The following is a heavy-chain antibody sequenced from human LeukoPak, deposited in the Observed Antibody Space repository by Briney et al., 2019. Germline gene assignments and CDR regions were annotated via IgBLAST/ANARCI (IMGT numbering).Heavy chain of an antibody. CDR3: ASTEWLVPDYYYGMDV. CDR2: IYPGDSDT. Sequence: GESLQISCKGSGSSFTSYWIGWGRQLPGKGLEWMGIIYPGDSDTRYSPSFQGQVTISADKSISTAYLQWSSLKASDTAMYYCASTEWLVPDYYYGMDVWGQGTTVTVSS. V-gene: IGHV5-51*01. D-gene: IGHD6-19*01. CDR1: GSSFTSYW. J-gene: IGHJ6*02.